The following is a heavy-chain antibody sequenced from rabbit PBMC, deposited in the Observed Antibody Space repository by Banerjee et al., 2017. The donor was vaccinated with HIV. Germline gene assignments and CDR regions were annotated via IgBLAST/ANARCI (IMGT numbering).Heavy chain of an antibody. V-gene: IGHV1S7*01. D-gene: IGHD8-1*01. CDR1: GFDFSSFY. Sequence: QLKESGGGLVQPGGSLKLSCKASGFDFSSFYMSWVRQAPGKGLEWIGYIDPVFGTTYYANWVNGRFSFSRENTQNTVSLQLNSLTAADTATYFCAREAGSGNYWGIFGVWGQGTLVTVS. CDR2: IDPVFGTT. CDR3: AREAGSGNYWGIFGV. J-gene: IGHJ3*01.